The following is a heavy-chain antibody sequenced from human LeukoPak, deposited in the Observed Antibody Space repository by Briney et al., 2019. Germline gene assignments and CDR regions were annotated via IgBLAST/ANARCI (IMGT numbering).Heavy chain of an antibody. CDR3: ARGTQIF. CDR2: ISTDGSST. D-gene: IGHD2/OR15-2a*01. CDR1: GFTFSSYW. V-gene: IGHV3-74*01. Sequence: GGSLRLSCAPSGFTFSSYWMPWVRQTPGKGLVWVSRISTDGSSTTYADSVKGRFTISRDNAKNTLYLQMHSLRAEDTAMYYCARGTQIFWGQGTLVTVSS. J-gene: IGHJ4*02.